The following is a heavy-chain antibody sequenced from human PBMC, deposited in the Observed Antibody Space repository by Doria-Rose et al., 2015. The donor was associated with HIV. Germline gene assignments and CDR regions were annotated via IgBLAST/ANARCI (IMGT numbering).Heavy chain of an antibody. J-gene: IGHJ4*02. V-gene: IGHV2-26*01. Sequence: QITLKESGPVLVKPTETLTLTCTVSGVSLSSPGMGVSWIRQPPGKALEWLANIFSDDARSYTTSLKSRLTISRDTSKSQVVLTMTDMDHVDTATYYCARIKSSRWYHKYYFDFWGQGTLVIVSA. CDR3: ARIKSSRWYHKYYFDF. CDR2: IFSDDAR. D-gene: IGHD6-13*01. CDR1: GVSLSSPGMG.